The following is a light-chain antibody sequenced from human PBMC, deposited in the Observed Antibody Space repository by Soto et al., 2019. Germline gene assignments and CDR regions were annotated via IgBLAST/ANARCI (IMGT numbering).Light chain of an antibody. CDR1: SRDVDAYDF. Sequence: QSALTQPRSVSGSPGQSVAISCTGTSRDVDAYDFVSWYQHHPGKAPKLIISEVSKRPSGVSHRFSGCKSGNTASLTISGLQAEDEADYFCCSFAGSFYVFGTGTKLTVL. CDR3: CSFAGSFYV. J-gene: IGLJ1*01. CDR2: EVS. V-gene: IGLV2-11*01.